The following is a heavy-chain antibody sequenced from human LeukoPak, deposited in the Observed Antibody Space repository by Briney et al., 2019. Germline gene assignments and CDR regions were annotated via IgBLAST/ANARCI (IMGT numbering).Heavy chain of an antibody. CDR1: GFTFSSYS. CDR3: ASPGGDCSGGSCYSDDAFDI. J-gene: IGHJ3*02. V-gene: IGHV3-48*04. CDR2: ISSSSSTI. Sequence: PGGSLRLSCAASGFTFSSYSMNWVRQAPGKGLEWVSYISSSSSTIHYADSVKGRFTISRDNAKNSLYLQMNSLRAEDTAVYYCASPGGDCSGGSCYSDDAFDIWGQGTMVTVSS. D-gene: IGHD2-15*01.